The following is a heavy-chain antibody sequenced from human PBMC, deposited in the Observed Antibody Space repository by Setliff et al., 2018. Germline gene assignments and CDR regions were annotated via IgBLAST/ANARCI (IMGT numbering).Heavy chain of an antibody. D-gene: IGHD3-10*01. CDR2: IIPIFGET. Sequence: VASVKVSCKASGGTFSSYDISWVRQAPGQGLEWMGRIIPIFGETIYAQKFQGRVTITADESTSTAYMELSSLRSEDTAVYYCAARCSSTSCRYYYGSGSSVPFDYWGQGTLVTVSS. J-gene: IGHJ4*02. CDR1: GGTFSSYD. CDR3: AARCSSTSCRYYYGSGSSVPFDY. V-gene: IGHV1-69*13.